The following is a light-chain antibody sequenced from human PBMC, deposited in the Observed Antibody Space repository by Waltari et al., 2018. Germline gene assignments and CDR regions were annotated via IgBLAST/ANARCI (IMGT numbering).Light chain of an antibody. CDR1: SSDVGGYNY. CDR2: DVS. V-gene: IGLV2-11*01. J-gene: IGLJ1*01. Sequence: QSALTQPRSVSGSPGQSVTISCTGTSSDVGGYNYVSWYQQQPGKAPKLMFYDVSKRPSGVSARFSGSKSGNTASLTISGLQAEDEADYYCCSYAGSYTYVFGTGTKVTVL. CDR3: CSYAGSYTYV.